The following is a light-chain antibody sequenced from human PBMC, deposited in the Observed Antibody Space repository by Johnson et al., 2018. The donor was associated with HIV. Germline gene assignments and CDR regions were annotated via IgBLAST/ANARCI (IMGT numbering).Light chain of an antibody. CDR1: SSNIGNNY. CDR3: GTWDSSLSAHV. V-gene: IGLV1-51*01. J-gene: IGLJ1*01. CDR2: DNN. Sequence: QSVLTQPPSVSAAPGQKVTISCSGSSSNIGNNYVSWYQQLPGTAPKLLIYDNNKRPSGIPDRFSGSTSGTSATLGITGLQTGDDADYYCGTWDSSLSAHVFGTGTKVTVL.